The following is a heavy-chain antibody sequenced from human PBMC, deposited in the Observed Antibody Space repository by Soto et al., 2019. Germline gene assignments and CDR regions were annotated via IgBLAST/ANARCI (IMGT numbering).Heavy chain of an antibody. CDR1: GFTFSGSA. CDR2: IRSKANSYAT. CDR3: TKGYCSCGSCQAFDI. D-gene: IGHD2-15*01. V-gene: IGHV3-73*01. Sequence: GGSLRLSCAASGFTFSGSAMHWVRQASGKGLEWVGRIRSKANSYATAYAASVKGRFTISRDDSKNTAYLQMNSLKTEDTAVYYCTKGYCSCGSCQAFDIWGQGTMVTVSS. J-gene: IGHJ3*02.